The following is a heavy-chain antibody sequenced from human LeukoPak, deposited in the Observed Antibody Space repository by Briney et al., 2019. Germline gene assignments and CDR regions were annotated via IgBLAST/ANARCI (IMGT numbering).Heavy chain of an antibody. CDR3: ARRNFDWSYFDY. V-gene: IGHV1-2*02. Sequence: ASVKVSCKASGYTFTGYYMHWVRQAPGQGLEWMGWINPNSGGTNYAQKFQGRVTMTRDTSISTAYLEWSSLKASDTAMYYCARRNFDWSYFDYWGQGTLVTVSS. CDR2: INPNSGGT. CDR1: GYTFTGYY. D-gene: IGHD3-9*01. J-gene: IGHJ4*02.